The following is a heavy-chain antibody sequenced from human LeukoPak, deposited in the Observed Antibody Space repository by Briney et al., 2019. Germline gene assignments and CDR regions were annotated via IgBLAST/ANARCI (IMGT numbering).Heavy chain of an antibody. Sequence: GGSLRLSCAASGFTFDDYAMHWVRQAPGKGLEWVSGISWNSGSIGYADSVKGRFTISRDNAKNSLYLQMNSLRAEDMALYYCAKGGYCSSTSCPKGGYYYYYYMDVWGKGTTVTVSS. CDR3: AKGGYCSSTSCPKGGYYYYYYMDV. D-gene: IGHD2-2*01. CDR1: GFTFDDYA. CDR2: ISWNSGSI. J-gene: IGHJ6*03. V-gene: IGHV3-9*03.